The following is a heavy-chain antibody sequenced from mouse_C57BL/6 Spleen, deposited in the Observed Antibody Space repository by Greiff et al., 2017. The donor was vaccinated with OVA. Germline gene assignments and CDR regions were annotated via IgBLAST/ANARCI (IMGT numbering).Heavy chain of an antibody. V-gene: IGHV1-42*01. CDR3: ARWGAVSDYAMDY. D-gene: IGHD6-2*01. CDR1: GYSFTGYY. J-gene: IGHJ4*01. CDR2: INPSTGGT. Sequence: VQLQQSGPELVKPGASVKISCKASGYSFTGYYMNWVKQSPEKSLEWIGEINPSTGGTTYNQKFKAKATLTVDKSSSTAYMQLKSLTSEDSAVYYCARWGAVSDYAMDYWGQGTSVTVSS.